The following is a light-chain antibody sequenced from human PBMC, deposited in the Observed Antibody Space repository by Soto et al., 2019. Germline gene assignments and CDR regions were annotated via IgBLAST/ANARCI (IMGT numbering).Light chain of an antibody. CDR2: ATS. Sequence: DLQMTQSPPSLSASIGDTVAITCRASQSISIYLDWYQQKPGRAPKLLVYATSQLKSGVPSRFSGSGSATEFTLTISSLQAEDFATYYCQQSSRPPYTFGQGTRLQI. V-gene: IGKV1-39*01. CDR1: QSISIY. CDR3: QQSSRPPYT. J-gene: IGKJ2*01.